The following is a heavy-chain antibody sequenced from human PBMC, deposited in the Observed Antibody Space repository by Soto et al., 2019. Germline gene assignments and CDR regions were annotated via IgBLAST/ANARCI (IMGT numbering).Heavy chain of an antibody. CDR2: INSDGSST. J-gene: IGHJ6*02. Sequence: GGSLRLSCAASGFTFSSYWMHWVRQAPGKGLVWVSRINSDGSSTSYADSAKGRFTISRDNAKNTLYLQMNSLRAEDTAVYYCARDLVAASSFNYYYYGMDVWGQGTTVTVSS. CDR3: ARDLVAASSFNYYYYGMDV. D-gene: IGHD6-6*01. V-gene: IGHV3-74*01. CDR1: GFTFSSYW.